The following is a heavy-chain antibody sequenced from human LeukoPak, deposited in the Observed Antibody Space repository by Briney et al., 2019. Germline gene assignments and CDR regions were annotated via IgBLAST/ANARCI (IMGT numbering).Heavy chain of an antibody. CDR1: GFTFSSYE. D-gene: IGHD3-22*01. CDR2: ISSGGSTI. CDR3: AREGVRAYYYDSSGYYDY. J-gene: IGHJ4*02. V-gene: IGHV3-48*03. Sequence: GGSLRLSCAASGFTFSSYEMNWVRQAPGKGLEWVSYISSGGSTIYYADSVKGRFTISRDNAKNSLYLQMNSLRAEDTAVYYCAREGVRAYYYDSSGYYDYWGQGTLVTVSS.